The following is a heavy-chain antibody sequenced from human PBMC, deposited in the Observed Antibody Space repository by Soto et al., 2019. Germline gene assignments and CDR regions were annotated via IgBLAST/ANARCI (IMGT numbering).Heavy chain of an antibody. CDR3: ANNPDIAVAAYYFDY. Sequence: GGSLRLSCAASGFTFSSYAMSWVRQAPGKGLEWVSAISGSGGSTYYADSVKGRFTISRDNSKNTLYLQMNSLRAEDTAVYYCANNPDIAVAAYYFDYSGQGSLVTGSS. CDR2: ISGSGGST. CDR1: GFTFSSYA. J-gene: IGHJ4*02. D-gene: IGHD6-19*01. V-gene: IGHV3-23*01.